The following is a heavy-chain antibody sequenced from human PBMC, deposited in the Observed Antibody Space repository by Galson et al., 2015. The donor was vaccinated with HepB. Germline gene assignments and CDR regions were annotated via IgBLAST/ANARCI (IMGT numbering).Heavy chain of an antibody. Sequence: SLRLSCAASGFTFNNYGMHWVRQAPGKGLEWVAFIPYDGSNKYYADSVKGRFTISRDNSRNTLYLQMNSLRAEDTAVYYCAKSLGRRFDWLSQTVSFDHYTLDVWGQGTTVTVSS. CDR2: IPYDGSNK. D-gene: IGHD3-9*01. CDR1: GFTFNNYG. J-gene: IGHJ6*02. CDR3: AKSLGRRFDWLSQTVSFDHYTLDV. V-gene: IGHV3-30*02.